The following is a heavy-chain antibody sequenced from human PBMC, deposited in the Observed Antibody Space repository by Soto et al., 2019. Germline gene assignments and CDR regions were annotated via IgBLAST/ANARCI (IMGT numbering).Heavy chain of an antibody. CDR1: GFTFSVHC. J-gene: IGHJ4*02. D-gene: IGHD6-19*01. Sequence: GSLRLSYAAPGFTFSVHCRYWFRKAPGKGLKRDHRNKKRHNSYTTEYAASAKGRFTISRDDSKNSLYLQRNSLKHEDTAVYYCARWPAYSSGLDDWGQGT. V-gene: IGHV3-72*01. CDR3: ARWPAYSSGLDD. CDR2: NKKRHNSYTT.